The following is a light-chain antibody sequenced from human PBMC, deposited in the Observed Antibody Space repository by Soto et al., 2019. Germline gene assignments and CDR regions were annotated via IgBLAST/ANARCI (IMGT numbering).Light chain of an antibody. V-gene: IGKV3-20*01. J-gene: IGKJ2*01. CDR2: GAS. CDR1: QSVSSSY. CDR3: HQYGGSPPYN. Sequence: EIVLTQSPGTLSLSPGERVTLSCRASQSVSSSYLAWYQQKPAQAPRLLIYGASNRATGIPDRFSGSGSGTDFTLTISRLEPEDFAVYYCHQYGGSPPYNFGQGTKLEIK.